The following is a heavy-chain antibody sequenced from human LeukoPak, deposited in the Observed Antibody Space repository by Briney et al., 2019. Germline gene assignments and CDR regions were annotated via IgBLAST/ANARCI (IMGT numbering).Heavy chain of an antibody. D-gene: IGHD6-19*01. CDR3: ARDGEDSSGWPIFDY. J-gene: IGHJ4*02. V-gene: IGHV1-18*01. CDR2: ISAYNGYT. Sequence: ASVKVSCKASGYTFTNYGVSWVRQAPGRGLEWMGWISAYNGYTNYAQKFQFRVTMTTDTSTSTAYMELRSLRSDDTAVYYCARDGEDSSGWPIFDYWGQGTLVTVSS. CDR1: GYTFTNYG.